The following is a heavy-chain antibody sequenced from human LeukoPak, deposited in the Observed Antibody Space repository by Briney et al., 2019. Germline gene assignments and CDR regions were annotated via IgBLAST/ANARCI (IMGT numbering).Heavy chain of an antibody. CDR3: AREGSGVDY. CDR2: ISSSGSTI. Sequence: GSLKLSLAASGFTLRDYYMSLVRQAPGKGAEWVSYISSSGSTIYYADSVKGRFTISRDNAKNSLYLQMNSLRAEDTAVYYCAREGSGVDYWGQGTLVTVSS. D-gene: IGHD6-19*01. J-gene: IGHJ4*02. CDR1: GFTLRDYY. V-gene: IGHV3-11*01.